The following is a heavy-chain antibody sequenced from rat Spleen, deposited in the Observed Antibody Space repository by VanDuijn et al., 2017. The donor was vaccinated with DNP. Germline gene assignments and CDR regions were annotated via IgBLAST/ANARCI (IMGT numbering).Heavy chain of an antibody. CDR1: GYSITSDY. V-gene: IGHV3-1*01. CDR2: ISYSSST. CDR3: ARWYNYFDY. D-gene: IGHD1-5*01. J-gene: IGHJ2*01. Sequence: EVQLQESGPGLVKPSQSLSLTCSVTGYSITSDYWGWIRKFPGNKMEWIGHISYSSSTSYNPSLKSRISITRYTSKNQFFLQLNSGTTEDTTTSYCARWYNYFDYWGQGVMVTVSS.